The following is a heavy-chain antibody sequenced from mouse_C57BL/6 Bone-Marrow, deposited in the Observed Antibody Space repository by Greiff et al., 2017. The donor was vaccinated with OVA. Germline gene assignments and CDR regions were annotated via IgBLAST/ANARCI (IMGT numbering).Heavy chain of an antibody. D-gene: IGHD1-1*02. Sequence: VQLQQPGAELVMPGASVKLSCKASGYTFTSYWMHWVKQRPGQGLEWIGEIDPSDSYTNYNQKFKGKSTLTVDKSSSTAYMQLSSLTSEDSAVYYCARHYRGYFDYWGQGTTLTVSS. CDR2: IDPSDSYT. J-gene: IGHJ2*01. V-gene: IGHV1-69*01. CDR1: GYTFTSYW. CDR3: ARHYRGYFDY.